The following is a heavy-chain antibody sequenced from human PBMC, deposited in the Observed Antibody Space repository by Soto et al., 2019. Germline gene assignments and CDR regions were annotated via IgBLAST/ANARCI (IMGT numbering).Heavy chain of an antibody. Sequence: PSETLSLTCTVSGVSVSRDYQWIWIRQPPGKGLEWIGHISYSGSPYYHPSLRSRLSISVDTSKNQFSLKVKSVTAADTAVYYCARAWDFWGQGTLVTSP. J-gene: IGHJ1*01. CDR2: ISYSGSP. V-gene: IGHV4-30-4*01. D-gene: IGHD1-26*01. CDR1: GVSVSRDYQ. CDR3: ARAWDF.